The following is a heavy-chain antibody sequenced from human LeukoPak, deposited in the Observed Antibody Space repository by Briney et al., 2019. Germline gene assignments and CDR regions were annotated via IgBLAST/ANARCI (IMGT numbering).Heavy chain of an antibody. CDR3: VRRTTGEYYFDY. V-gene: IGHV5-51*01. D-gene: IGHD7-27*01. CDR2: IYPRDSDT. Sequence: HGESLKISCQGSGYDFATYWIGWVRQMPGKGLEWMGIIYPRDSDTRYSPSFQGQVTISADKSISTAYLQWSSLKASDTAMYYCVRRTTGEYYFDYWGQGTLVTVSS. CDR1: GYDFATYW. J-gene: IGHJ4*02.